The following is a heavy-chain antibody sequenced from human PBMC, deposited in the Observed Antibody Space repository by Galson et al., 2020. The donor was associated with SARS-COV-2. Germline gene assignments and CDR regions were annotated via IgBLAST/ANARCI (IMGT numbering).Heavy chain of an antibody. CDR1: GDSISSYY. CDR2: IHTGGST. CDR3: ARGENYDILTGYFRGGYFDY. V-gene: IGHV4-4*07. Sequence: SETLSLTCTVSGDSISSYYWSWMRQPAGKGLEWIGRIHTGGSTNYNPSLRNRVTLSVDTSKNQFSLRLSSVTAADTAVYYCARGENYDILTGYFRGGYFDYWGQGTLVTVSS. J-gene: IGHJ4*02. D-gene: IGHD3-9*01.